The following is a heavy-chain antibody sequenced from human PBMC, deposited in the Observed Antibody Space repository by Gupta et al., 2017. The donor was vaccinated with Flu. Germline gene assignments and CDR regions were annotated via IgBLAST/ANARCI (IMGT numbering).Heavy chain of an antibody. CDR1: GFTFSSYG. J-gene: IGHJ5*02. V-gene: IGHV3-30*18. CDR3: AKDRLAVAGTGGWFDP. Sequence: QVQLVESGGGVVQPGRSLRLSCAASGFTFSSYGMHWVRHAPGKGLEWVAVISYDGSNKYYADSVKGRFTISRDNSKNTLYLQMNSLRAEDTAVYYCAKDRLAVAGTGGWFDPWGQGTLVTVSS. D-gene: IGHD6-19*01. CDR2: ISYDGSNK.